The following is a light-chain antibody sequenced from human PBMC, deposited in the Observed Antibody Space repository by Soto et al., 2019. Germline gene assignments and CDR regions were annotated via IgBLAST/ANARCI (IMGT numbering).Light chain of an antibody. CDR2: GVG. CDR3: SSYAHGSIYV. Sequence: QSVLTQPASVSGSPGQSITISCTGSSSDVGAYNYVSWYLQHPGKAPKLLIYGVGNRPSGVSARFYGAKSGDTASPTSSGLQAEDEADYYCSSYAHGSIYVFGTGTKVTVL. V-gene: IGLV2-14*01. CDR1: SSDVGAYNY. J-gene: IGLJ1*01.